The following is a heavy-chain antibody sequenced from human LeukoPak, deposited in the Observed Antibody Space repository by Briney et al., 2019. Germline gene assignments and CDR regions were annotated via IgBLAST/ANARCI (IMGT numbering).Heavy chain of an antibody. Sequence: PSETLSLTCTVSGGSISSSSYYWGWIRQPPGKGLEWIGSIYYSGSTYYNPSLKSRVTISVDTSKNQFSLNLSSVTAADTAVYYCARQEIGLRSFDPWGQGTLVTVSS. CDR2: IYYSGST. CDR3: ARQEIGLRSFDP. J-gene: IGHJ5*02. CDR1: GGSISSSSYY. D-gene: IGHD3/OR15-3a*01. V-gene: IGHV4-39*01.